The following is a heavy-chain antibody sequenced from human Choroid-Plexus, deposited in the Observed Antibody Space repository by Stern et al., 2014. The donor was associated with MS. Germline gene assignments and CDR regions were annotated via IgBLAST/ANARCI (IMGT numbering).Heavy chain of an antibody. CDR2: VSYDGSNK. CDR1: GFTFGSCA. V-gene: IGHV3-30*18. Sequence: EQLVETGGGVVQPGRPLRLSCVASGFTFGSCAMHWVRQAPRQGLELVAGVSYDGSNKYYADSVKGRFTISRDNSQNTLYMQMSSLRPEDTAVYYCAKDRQYLTYFFDHWGQGSLVTVSS. J-gene: IGHJ5*02. D-gene: IGHD2/OR15-2a*01. CDR3: AKDRQYLTYFFDH.